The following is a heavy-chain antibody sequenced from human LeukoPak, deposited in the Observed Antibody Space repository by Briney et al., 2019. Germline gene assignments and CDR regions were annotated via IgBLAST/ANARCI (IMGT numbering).Heavy chain of an antibody. Sequence: GASVKVPCKASGGTFSSYTISWVRQAPGQGLEWMGGLIPIFGIANYAQKFQGRVTITADESTSTAYMELSSLRSEDTAVYYCARDQQAYYYYGMDVWGKGTTVTVSS. CDR3: ARDQQAYYYYGMDV. J-gene: IGHJ6*04. V-gene: IGHV1-69*13. CDR2: LIPIFGIA. CDR1: GGTFSSYT.